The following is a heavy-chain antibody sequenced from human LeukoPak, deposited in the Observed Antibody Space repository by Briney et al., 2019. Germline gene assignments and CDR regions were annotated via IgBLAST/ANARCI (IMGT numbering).Heavy chain of an antibody. CDR1: GFTFSSYA. CDR2: ISYDGSNK. V-gene: IGHV3-30-3*01. CDR3: ASTPTYESYFDY. J-gene: IGHJ4*02. Sequence: GSLRLSCAASGFTFSSYAMHWVRQAPGKGLEWVAVISYDGSNKYYADSVKGRFTISRDNSKNTLYLQMNSLRAEDTAVYYCASTPTYESYFDYWGQGTLVTVSS. D-gene: IGHD2-8*01.